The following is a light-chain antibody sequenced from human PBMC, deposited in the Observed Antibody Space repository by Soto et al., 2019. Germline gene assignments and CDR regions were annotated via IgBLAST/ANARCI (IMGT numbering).Light chain of an antibody. CDR3: SSYTSSSPYV. CDR2: EVT. J-gene: IGLJ1*01. V-gene: IGLV2-14*01. CDR1: SSDVGGYNY. Sequence: QSALTQPASVSGSPGQSITISCTGTSSDVGGYNYVSWYQQYPGKAPKLIIYEVTNRPSGVSNRFSGSKSGNTASLTISGLQAEDGADYYCSSYTSSSPYVFGPGTKVTVL.